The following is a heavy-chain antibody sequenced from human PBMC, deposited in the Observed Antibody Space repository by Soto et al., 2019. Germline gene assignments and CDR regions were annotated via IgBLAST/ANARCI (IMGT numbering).Heavy chain of an antibody. CDR1: GTSISSSDYY. CDR2: IYYTGMT. D-gene: IGHD6-25*01. Sequence: ASETLSLTCTVSGTSISSSDYYWGWIRQPPGKGLEWITSIYYTGMTYYNPSLKSRVTISVDRSKNQLSLKLNSVTAADRAVYYCETGPSSSNGYRQFDYLGQGTLVTVSS. V-gene: IGHV4-39*01. J-gene: IGHJ4*02. CDR3: ETGPSSSNGYRQFDY.